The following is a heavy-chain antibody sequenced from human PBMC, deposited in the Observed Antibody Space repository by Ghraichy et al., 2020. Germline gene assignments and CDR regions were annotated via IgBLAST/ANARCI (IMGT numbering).Heavy chain of an antibody. CDR2: IKQDGSTK. CDR1: GFTFSSYW. Sequence: GGSLRLSCAASGFTFSSYWMSWVRQAPGKGLEWVANIKQDGSTKYYVDSVKGRPTISRDNAKNSLDLQMNCLRAENTAVYYCAREDWRHDYWGQGTLVTVSS. D-gene: IGHD3/OR15-3a*01. V-gene: IGHV3-7*01. J-gene: IGHJ4*02. CDR3: AREDWRHDY.